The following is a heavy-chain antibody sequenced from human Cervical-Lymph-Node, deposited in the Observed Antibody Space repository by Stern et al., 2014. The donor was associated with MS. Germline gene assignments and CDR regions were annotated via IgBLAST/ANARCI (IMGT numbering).Heavy chain of an antibody. CDR1: RDSFTHYW. V-gene: IGHV5-51*01. J-gene: IGHJ4*02. CDR3: ARHHGHSPTPFDS. CDR2: IFACHSDT. D-gene: IGHD5-24*01. Sequence: EVQLVESGAEVKKPGESLKISCKASRDSFTHYWIGWVRQMPGQGLEWMGIIFACHSDTKYSPPFEAQVTFSVDRSPSTAYLQWSSLKASDTAIYYCARHHGHSPTPFDSWGQGTRVTVSS.